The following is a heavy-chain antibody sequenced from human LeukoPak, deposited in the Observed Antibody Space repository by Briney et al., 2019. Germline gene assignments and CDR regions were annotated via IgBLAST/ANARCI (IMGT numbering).Heavy chain of an antibody. CDR2: IGSDNKP. CDR3: ARGDYYLDY. V-gene: IGHV3-69-1*01. J-gene: IGHJ4*02. CDR1: GFTFSAYA. D-gene: IGHD3/OR15-3a*01. Sequence: GGSLRLSCEASGFTFSAYAMTWVRQAPGQGLEWVSSIGSDNKPHYSESVKGRFTISRDNAKKTLYLQMNSLRAEDTAVYYRARGDYYLDYWGQGTLVTVSS.